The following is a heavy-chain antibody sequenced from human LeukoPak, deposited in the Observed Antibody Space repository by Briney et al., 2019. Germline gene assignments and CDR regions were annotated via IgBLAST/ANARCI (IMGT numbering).Heavy chain of an antibody. CDR3: ARLGKEVTYRAYYFNY. CDR2: IYTSGST. J-gene: IGHJ4*02. CDR1: GGSISNYY. Sequence: KPSETLSLTCTVSGGSISNYYWSWIRQPAGKGLEWIGRIYTSGSTNYNPSLKSRVTMSVDTSKNQFSLKLSSVTAADTAVYYCARLGKEVTYRAYYFNYWGQGTLVTVSS. D-gene: IGHD5-18*01. V-gene: IGHV4-4*07.